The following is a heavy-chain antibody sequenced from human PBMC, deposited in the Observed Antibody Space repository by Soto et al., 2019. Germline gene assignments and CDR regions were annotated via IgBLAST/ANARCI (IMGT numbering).Heavy chain of an antibody. CDR3: AKCVMVRGVTYNIRYYYYGMDV. V-gene: IGHV3-23*01. CDR1: GFTFSSYA. CDR2: ISGSGGST. Sequence: GGSLRLSCAASGFTFSSYAMSWVRQAPGKGLEWVSAISGSGGSTYYADSVKGRFTISRDNSKNTLYLQMNSLRAEDTAVYYCAKCVMVRGVTYNIRYYYYGMDVWGQGTTVTVSS. J-gene: IGHJ6*02. D-gene: IGHD3-10*01.